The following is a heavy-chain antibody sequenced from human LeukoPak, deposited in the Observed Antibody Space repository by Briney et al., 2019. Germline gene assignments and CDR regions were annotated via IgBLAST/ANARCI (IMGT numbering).Heavy chain of an antibody. CDR2: ISYDGSNK. V-gene: IGHV3-30*18. Sequence: GRSLRLSCAASGFTFSSYGMHWVRQAPGKGLEWVAVISYDGSNKYYADSVKGRFTISRDNSKNTLYLQMNSLRAEDTAVYYCAKGASNYYDSSGYYIFDYWGQGTLVTVSS. J-gene: IGHJ4*02. CDR3: AKGASNYYDSSGYYIFDY. CDR1: GFTFSSYG. D-gene: IGHD3-22*01.